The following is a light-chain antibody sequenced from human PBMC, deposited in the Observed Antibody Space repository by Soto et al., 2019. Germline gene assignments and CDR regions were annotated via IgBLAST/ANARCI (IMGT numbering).Light chain of an antibody. Sequence: QSVLTQPPSASGTPGQTIAISCSGGSSNIGSHTVNWYQQLPGTAPRLFIYSNTQPPSGVPDRFSGSKSGTSASLAISGLQSEYEGDYYCSAWDDSLNGVVFGGGTKLTVL. CDR2: SNT. V-gene: IGLV1-44*01. CDR1: SSNIGSHT. CDR3: SAWDDSLNGVV. J-gene: IGLJ2*01.